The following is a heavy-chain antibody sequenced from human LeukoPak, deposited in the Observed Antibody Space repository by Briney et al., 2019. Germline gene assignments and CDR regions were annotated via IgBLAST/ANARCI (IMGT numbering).Heavy chain of an antibody. J-gene: IGHJ5*02. D-gene: IGHD5-12*01. CDR1: GGSFSGYY. V-gene: IGHV4-34*01. CDR2: INHSGST. CDR3: ARDSGFPGYDYWFDP. Sequence: SETLSLTCAVYGGSFSGYYWSWIRQPPGKGLEWIGEINHSGSTNYNPSLKSRVTISVDTSKNQFSLKLSSVTAADTAVYYCARDSGFPGYDYWFDPWGQGTLVTVSS.